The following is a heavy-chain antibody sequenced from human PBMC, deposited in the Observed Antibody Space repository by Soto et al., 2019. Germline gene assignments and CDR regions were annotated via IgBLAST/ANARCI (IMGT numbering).Heavy chain of an antibody. V-gene: IGHV4-39*01. CDR1: GGSVSSGNYF. J-gene: IGHJ3*01. CDR3: ARRLIYDWSPGHAFDF. CDR2: IYYNGDT. D-gene: IGHD1-20*01. Sequence: QLQLQESGPGLVKPAETLSLKCAVSGGSVSSGNYFWGWIRQPPGKGLEWIGNIYYNGDTYYSPSLERRVTMSVATAQNQFSLRRTSVTDSDAAVYYCARRLIYDWSPGHAFDFWGQGTLVTVSS.